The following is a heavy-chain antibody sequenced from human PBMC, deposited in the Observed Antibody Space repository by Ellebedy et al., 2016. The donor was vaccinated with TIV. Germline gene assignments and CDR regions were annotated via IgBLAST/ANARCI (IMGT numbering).Heavy chain of an antibody. CDR3: IRPTTDSSGYYSPIDS. J-gene: IGHJ4*02. D-gene: IGHD3-22*01. Sequence: KVSCKASGYTFTRYWIGWVRQMPGKGLEWMGIIYPTDSDTRYGPSFQGHVTISADRYSSTAYLKWSSLKASDTAIYYCIRPTTDSSGYYSPIDSWGQGTLVTVSS. CDR1: GYTFTRYW. V-gene: IGHV5-51*01. CDR2: IYPTDSDT.